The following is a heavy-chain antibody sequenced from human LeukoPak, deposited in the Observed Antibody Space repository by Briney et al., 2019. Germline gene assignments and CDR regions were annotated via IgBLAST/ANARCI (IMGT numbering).Heavy chain of an antibody. Sequence: SETLSLTCTVSGVSISSGADHWSWIRQPPGKGLEWIGFFYHSGTTYYNPSLKSRVTISLDRSKNQFSLKLNSVTAADTAVYYCARATAAHSPFDYWGQGTLVTVSS. CDR3: ARATAAHSPFDY. CDR2: FYHSGTT. J-gene: IGHJ4*02. CDR1: GVSISSGADH. V-gene: IGHV4-30-2*01. D-gene: IGHD6-13*01.